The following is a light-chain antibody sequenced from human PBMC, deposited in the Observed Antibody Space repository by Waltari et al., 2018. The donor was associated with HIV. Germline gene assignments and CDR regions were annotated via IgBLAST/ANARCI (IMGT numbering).Light chain of an antibody. CDR3: CSYASSLSWV. CDR1: SSDLGTYKL. V-gene: IGLV2-23*02. J-gene: IGLJ3*02. CDR2: EVN. Sequence: SALSQPPSVSGSPGQTITVPCGGTSSDLGTYKLVSWYQQHPGKAPKLMIYEVNNRPSGVSNRFSGSKSGNTASLTISGLQAEDEADYYCCSYASSLSWVFGGGTKVTVL.